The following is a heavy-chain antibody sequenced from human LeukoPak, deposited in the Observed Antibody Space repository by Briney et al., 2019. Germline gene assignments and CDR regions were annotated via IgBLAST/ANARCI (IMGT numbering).Heavy chain of an antibody. CDR2: IIPIFGTA. J-gene: IGHJ6*03. V-gene: IGHV1-69*05. Sequence: GASVKVSCKASGCTFSSYAISWVRQAPGQGLEWTGGIIPIFGTANYAQKFQGRVTITTDESTSTAYMELSSLRSEDTAVYYCARGERYCSSTSCLYYYYYMDVWGKGTTVTVSS. CDR1: GCTFSSYA. CDR3: ARGERYCSSTSCLYYYYYMDV. D-gene: IGHD2-2*01.